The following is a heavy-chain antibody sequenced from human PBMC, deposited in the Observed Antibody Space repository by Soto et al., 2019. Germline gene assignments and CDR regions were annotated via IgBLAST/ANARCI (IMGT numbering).Heavy chain of an antibody. CDR1: GGSISSGGYY. Sequence: SETLSLTCTVSGGSISSGGYYWSWIRQHPGKGLEWIGYIYYSGSTYYNPSLKSRVTISVDTSKNQFSLKLSSVTAADTAVYYCARVVVVAATRRFDPWGQGTLGTVS. CDR2: IYYSGST. D-gene: IGHD2-15*01. CDR3: ARVVVVAATRRFDP. J-gene: IGHJ5*02. V-gene: IGHV4-31*03.